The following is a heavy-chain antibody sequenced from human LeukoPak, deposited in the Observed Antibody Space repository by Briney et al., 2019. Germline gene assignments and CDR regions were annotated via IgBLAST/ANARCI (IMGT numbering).Heavy chain of an antibody. D-gene: IGHD3-22*01. CDR2: IYSSGST. V-gene: IGHV4-39*01. CDR3: ARPDSSGYYYFDY. CDR1: GGSISSSSYY. J-gene: IGHJ4*02. Sequence: SETLSLTCTVSGGSISSSSYYWGWFRHPPGKGLEWIGSIYSSGSTYSNPSLKSRVTIPVDTSKNQFSLSLSSLTAEDTAVYYCARPDSSGYYYFDYWGRGTLVTVSS.